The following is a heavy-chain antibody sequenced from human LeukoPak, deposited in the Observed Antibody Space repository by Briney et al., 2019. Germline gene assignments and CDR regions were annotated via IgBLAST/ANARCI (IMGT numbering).Heavy chain of an antibody. CDR3: ARVSDDSGWNFDY. D-gene: IGHD6-19*01. CDR2: INAGTGIR. Sequence: RASVKVSCKASGYTFTSYAIHWVRQAPGQRLEWMGWINAGTGIRKYSQKFQDRVTITRETSATTAYMELSSLTSEDTAVYYCARVSDDSGWNFDYWGQGTLVTVSS. CDR1: GYTFTSYA. J-gene: IGHJ4*02. V-gene: IGHV1-3*01.